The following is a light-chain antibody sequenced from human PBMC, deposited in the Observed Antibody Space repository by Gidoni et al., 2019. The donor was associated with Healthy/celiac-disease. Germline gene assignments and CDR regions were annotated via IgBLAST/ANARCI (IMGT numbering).Light chain of an antibody. CDR1: SSNIGAGYD. CDR3: QSYDSSLSGSNV. Sequence: QSVLTQPPSVSVAPWQRVTISCTGSSSNIGAGYDVHWYQQLPGTAPKLLIYGNSNRPSGVPDRFSGSKSGTSASLAITGLQAEDEADYYCQSYDSSLSGSNVFGGGTKLTVL. V-gene: IGLV1-40*01. J-gene: IGLJ2*01. CDR2: GNS.